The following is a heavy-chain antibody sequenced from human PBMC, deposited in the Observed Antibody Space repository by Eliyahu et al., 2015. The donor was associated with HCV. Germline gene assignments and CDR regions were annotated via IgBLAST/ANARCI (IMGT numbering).Heavy chain of an antibody. CDR2: IYSSGST. CDR1: GGSISSGSYX. J-gene: IGHJ3*02. D-gene: IGHD3-16*01. Sequence: QVQLQESGPGLVKPSQTLSLTCXVSGGSISSGSYXWRWIRQPAGXGLEWIGGIYSSGSTNXNPXLQSRVTISVDTSKNQFSLKLSSVTAADTAVYYCATGGLYDDAFDIWGQGTLVTVSS. CDR3: ATGGLYDDAFDI. V-gene: IGHV4-61*02.